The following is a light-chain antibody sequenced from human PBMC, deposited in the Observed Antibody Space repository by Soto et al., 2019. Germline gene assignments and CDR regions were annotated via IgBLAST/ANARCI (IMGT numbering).Light chain of an antibody. CDR2: GAS. CDR3: QQYYSFPPWT. CDR1: QSVRSN. Sequence: EIVMTQSPATLSVYPGERATLSCRASQSVRSNLAWYQQKPGQAPRLLIYGASTRATGIPARFSGSGSGTDFTLTISCLQSEDFATYYCQQYYSFPPWTCGQGTKGAIK. V-gene: IGKV3-15*01. J-gene: IGKJ1*01.